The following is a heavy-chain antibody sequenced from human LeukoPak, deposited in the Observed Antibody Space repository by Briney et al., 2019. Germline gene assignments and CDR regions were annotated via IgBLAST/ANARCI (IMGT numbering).Heavy chain of an antibody. V-gene: IGHV1-18*01. CDR1: GYTFTSYG. J-gene: IGHJ4*02. D-gene: IGHD3-22*01. CDR2: ISADKGNT. CDR3: AREGYYDSNASDY. Sequence: RASVRVSCKASGYTFTSYGITWVQQAPGQGLEWMGWISADKGNTSYAQKVQGRVSMTTDTSTSTAYMELRSLRSDDTAVYYCAREGYYDSNASDYWGQGTLVTVSS.